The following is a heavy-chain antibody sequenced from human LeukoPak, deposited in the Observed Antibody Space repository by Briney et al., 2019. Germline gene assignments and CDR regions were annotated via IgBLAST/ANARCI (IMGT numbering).Heavy chain of an antibody. CDR3: ARELLGAPTPGAY. CDR2: ISRFGIT. D-gene: IGHD1-26*01. CDR1: IESTSRNY. V-gene: IGHV4-4*02. J-gene: IGHJ4*02. Sequence: SETLSLTCSVSIESTSRNYWSWVRQAPGKGLEWIGEISRFGITNYHPSLKSRVTMSLDRSKNQFSLELTSVTAADSGVYYCARELLGAPTPGAYGGQGTLVTVSS.